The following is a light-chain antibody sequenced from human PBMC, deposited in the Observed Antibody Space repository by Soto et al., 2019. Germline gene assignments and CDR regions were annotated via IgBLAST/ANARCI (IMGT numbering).Light chain of an antibody. V-gene: IGKV3-15*01. CDR3: QQYVTSSWT. J-gene: IGKJ1*01. CDR2: GAS. CDR1: QSISTK. Sequence: IVMTQSPATLSVSPGERATLSCRASQSISTKLAWYQQKPGQAPRLLIYGASTRATGIPDRFSGSGSGTDFTLTISRLEAEDFAVYYCQQYVTSSWTFGQGTKVDIK.